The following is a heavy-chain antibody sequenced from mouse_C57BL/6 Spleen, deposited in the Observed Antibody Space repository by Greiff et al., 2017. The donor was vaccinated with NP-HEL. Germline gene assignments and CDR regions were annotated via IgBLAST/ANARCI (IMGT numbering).Heavy chain of an antibody. V-gene: IGHV1-26*01. CDR3: ARSSYYYGD. CDR2: INPNNGGT. D-gene: IGHD1-1*01. CDR1: GYTFTDYY. J-gene: IGHJ2*01. Sequence: EVQLQQSGPELVKPGASVKISCKASGYTFTDYYMNWVKQSHGKSLEWIGDINPNNGGTSYNQKFKGKATLTVDKSSSTAYMELRSLTSEDSAVYYCARSSYYYGDWGQGTTLTVSS.